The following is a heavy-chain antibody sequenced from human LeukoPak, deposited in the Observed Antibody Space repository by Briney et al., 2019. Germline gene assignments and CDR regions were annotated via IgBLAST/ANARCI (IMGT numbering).Heavy chain of an antibody. CDR1: GFTFSNYS. CDR2: ISSRSSYI. J-gene: IGHJ3*02. D-gene: IGHD6-25*01. Sequence: GGSLRLSCAASGFTFSNYSMNWVRQAPGKGLEWVSSISSRSSYIYYVDSVKGRFTISRDNAKNSPYLQMNSLRAEDTAVYYCARDGGQNSDAFDIWGQGTMVTVSS. CDR3: ARDGGQNSDAFDI. V-gene: IGHV3-21*01.